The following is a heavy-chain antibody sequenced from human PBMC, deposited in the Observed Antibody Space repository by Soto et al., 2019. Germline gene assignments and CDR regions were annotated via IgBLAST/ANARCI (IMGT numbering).Heavy chain of an antibody. CDR3: AKARFRDSSMFLLDY. D-gene: IGHD6-19*01. V-gene: IGHV3-23*01. J-gene: IGHJ4*02. CDR2: ISGSGGST. Sequence: EVQLLESGGGLVQPGGSLRLSCAASGFTFSSYAMSWVRQAPGKGLEWVSAISGSGGSTYYADSVKGRFTISRDNSKDTRYLQRNSLRAEDTAVYYCAKARFRDSSMFLLDYWGQGTLVTVSS. CDR1: GFTFSSYA.